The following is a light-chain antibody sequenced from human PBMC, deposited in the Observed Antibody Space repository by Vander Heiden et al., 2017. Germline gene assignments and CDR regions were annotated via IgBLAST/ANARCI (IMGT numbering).Light chain of an antibody. Sequence: QAVVPQEPSLTVSPGGTVTLTCGSSTGAVTSGHYPYWFQQKPGQAPRTLIYDTSNKHSWTPARFSGSLLGGKAALTLSGAQPEDEADYYCLLSYSGTRLVVFGGGTKLTVL. CDR1: TGAVTSGHY. CDR2: DTS. CDR3: LLSYSGTRLVV. V-gene: IGLV7-46*01. J-gene: IGLJ2*01.